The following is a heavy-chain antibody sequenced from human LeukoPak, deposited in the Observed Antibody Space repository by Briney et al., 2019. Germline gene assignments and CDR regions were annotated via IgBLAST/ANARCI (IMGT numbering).Heavy chain of an antibody. J-gene: IGHJ4*02. CDR3: ARGGTLKTYYFDY. D-gene: IGHD1-26*01. Sequence: GRSLRLSCAASGFTFSSYSMNWVRQAPGKGLEWVSSISSSSSYVYYADSVKGGFTISRDNAKNSLYLQMNSLRAEDTAVYYCARGGTLKTYYFDYWGQGTLVTVSS. CDR1: GFTFSSYS. V-gene: IGHV3-21*01. CDR2: ISSSSSYV.